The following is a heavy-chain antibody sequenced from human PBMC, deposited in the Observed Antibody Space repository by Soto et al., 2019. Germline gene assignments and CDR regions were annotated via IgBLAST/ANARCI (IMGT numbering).Heavy chain of an antibody. CDR2: IYYSGST. D-gene: IGHD3-3*01. Sequence: PSETLFLTCTVPGGSISSYYCSWLRQPPGKGLEWIGFIYYSGSTNYNPSLKSRVTISVDTSKNQFSLKLSSVSAADTAVYYCARLVIIPPHYYYHGMDVWGQGTTVT. V-gene: IGHV4-59*01. J-gene: IGHJ6*02. CDR3: ARLVIIPPHYYYHGMDV. CDR1: GGSISSYY.